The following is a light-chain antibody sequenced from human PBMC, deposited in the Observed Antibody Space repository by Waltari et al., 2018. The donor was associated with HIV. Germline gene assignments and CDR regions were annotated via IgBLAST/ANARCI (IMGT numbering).Light chain of an antibody. V-gene: IGLV1-40*01. J-gene: IGLJ2*01. CDR3: QSFDSGLTAVV. CDR2: DNN. CDR1: SNLGAGFD. Sequence: SNLGAGFDAQWYQQLPGAAPRLLIYDNNNRPSGVPGRFSGSRSGTSASLAITGLQADDEADYYCQSFDSGLTAVVFGGGTKLTVL.